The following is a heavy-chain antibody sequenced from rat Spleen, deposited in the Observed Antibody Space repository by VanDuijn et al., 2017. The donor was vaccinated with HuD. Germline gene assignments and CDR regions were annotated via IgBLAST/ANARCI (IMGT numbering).Heavy chain of an antibody. CDR2: INSAGTT. J-gene: IGHJ3*01. CDR1: GHSITSTYR. D-gene: IGHD1-12*02. Sequence: EVQLRESGPGLVKPSHSLSLTCSVTGHSITSTYRWNWIRKFPGNKLEWMGYINSAGTTIYSPSLKSRISITRDTSRNQFFLQVNSVTTEDTATYYCARSDGVHYFLPFADWGQGSLVTVSS. V-gene: IGHV3-3*01. CDR3: ARSDGVHYFLPFAD.